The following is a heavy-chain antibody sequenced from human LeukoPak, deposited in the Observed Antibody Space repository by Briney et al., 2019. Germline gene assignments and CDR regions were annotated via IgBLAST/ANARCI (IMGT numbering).Heavy chain of an antibody. J-gene: IGHJ4*02. Sequence: GGALRFCCAASGFRFSDFGMHWVRQATGKWLYRVAVIWYDRSKKFYADSVEGRFTISSDNSKNTLFLQMNGLRDEDTAVYYCAKGDNYKPLYFDNWGQGSLVTVTA. CDR3: AKGDNYKPLYFDN. D-gene: IGHD1-20*01. CDR1: GFRFSDFG. CDR2: IWYDRSKK. V-gene: IGHV3-33*06.